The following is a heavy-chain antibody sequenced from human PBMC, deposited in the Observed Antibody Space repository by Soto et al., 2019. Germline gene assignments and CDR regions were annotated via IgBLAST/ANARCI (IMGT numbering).Heavy chain of an antibody. J-gene: IGHJ6*02. CDR1: GGSISSSSCY. V-gene: IGHV4-39*01. CDR3: ARLKGVYYYGMDV. CDR2: IYYSGST. D-gene: IGHD3-16*01. Sequence: SETLSLTCTVSGGSISSSSCYWGWIRQPPGKGLEWIGSIYYSGSTYYNPSLKSRVTISVDTSKNQFSLKLSSVTAADTAVYYCARLKGVYYYGMDVWGQGTTVT.